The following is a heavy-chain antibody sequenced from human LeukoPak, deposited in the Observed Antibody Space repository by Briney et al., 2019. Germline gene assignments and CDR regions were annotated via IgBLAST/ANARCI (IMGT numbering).Heavy chain of an antibody. D-gene: IGHD3-10*01. CDR2: ISGSSSYI. Sequence: GGSLRLSYAASGFTFSSYSMNWVRQAPGKGLEWVSSISGSSSYIYYADSVKGRFTISRDISKSTLYLQMNSLRSDDTAVYYCARAAHRGFSFDSWGQGTLVTVSS. CDR1: GFTFSSYS. CDR3: ARAAHRGFSFDS. J-gene: IGHJ4*02. V-gene: IGHV3-21*01.